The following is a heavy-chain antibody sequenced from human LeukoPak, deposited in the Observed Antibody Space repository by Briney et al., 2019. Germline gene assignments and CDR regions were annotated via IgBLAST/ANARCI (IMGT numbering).Heavy chain of an antibody. Sequence: GRSLRLSCAASGFTFSSYGMHWVRQAPGKGLEWVAVIWYDGSNKYYADSVKGRFTISRDNSKNTLYLQMNSLRAEDTAVYYCARGDYGDYQWGQGTLVTVSS. CDR1: GFTFSSYG. CDR3: ARGDYGDYQ. J-gene: IGHJ4*02. V-gene: IGHV3-33*01. CDR2: IWYDGSNK. D-gene: IGHD4-17*01.